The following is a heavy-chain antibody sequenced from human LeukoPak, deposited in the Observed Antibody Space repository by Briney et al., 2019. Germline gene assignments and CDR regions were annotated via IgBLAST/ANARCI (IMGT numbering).Heavy chain of an antibody. CDR3: AKGQLWFGEFSYFDY. CDR2: ISGSGGST. J-gene: IGHJ4*02. D-gene: IGHD3-10*01. CDR1: GFTFSSYD. Sequence: SGGSLRLSCEASGFTFSSYDMNWVRQAPGKGLEWVSVISGSGGSTDYADSVKGRFSISRDNSKNTLYLQMNSLRAEDTAVYYWAKGQLWFGEFSYFDYWGQGTLVTVSS. V-gene: IGHV3-23*01.